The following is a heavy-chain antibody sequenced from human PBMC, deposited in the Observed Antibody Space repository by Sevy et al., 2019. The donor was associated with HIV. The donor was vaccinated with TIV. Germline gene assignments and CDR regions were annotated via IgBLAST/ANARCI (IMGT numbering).Heavy chain of an antibody. V-gene: IGHV4-59*01. Sequence: SETLSLTCTVSGGSISSYYWSWIRQPPGKGLEWIGYIYYSGSTNYNPSLESRVTISVDTSKNQFSLKLSSVTAADTAVYYCARSPGPMAAAGDYYGMDVWGQGTTVTVSS. CDR2: IYYSGST. CDR1: GGSISSYY. CDR3: ARSPGPMAAAGDYYGMDV. J-gene: IGHJ6*02. D-gene: IGHD6-13*01.